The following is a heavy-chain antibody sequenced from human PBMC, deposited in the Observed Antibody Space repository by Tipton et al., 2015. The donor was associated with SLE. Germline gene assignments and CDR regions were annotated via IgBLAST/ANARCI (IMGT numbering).Heavy chain of an antibody. CDR2: IYHSGST. Sequence: TLSLTCTVSGGSISSHYWSWIRQPPGKGLEWIGYIYHSGSTYYNPSLKSRVTISVDRSKNQFSLKLSSVTAADTAVYYCARDDTMVRGVLDVWGKGTTVTVSS. CDR1: GGSISSHY. CDR3: ARDDTMVRGVLDV. V-gene: IGHV4-30-2*01. D-gene: IGHD3-10*01. J-gene: IGHJ6*04.